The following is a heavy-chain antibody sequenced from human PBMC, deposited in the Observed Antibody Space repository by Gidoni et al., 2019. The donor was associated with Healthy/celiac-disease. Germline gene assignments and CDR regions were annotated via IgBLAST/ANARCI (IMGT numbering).Heavy chain of an antibody. J-gene: IGHJ5*02. CDR3: ASGHKTGYSSSWYRA. D-gene: IGHD6-13*01. CDR1: GGSFSGYY. Sequence: QVQLQQWGAGLLKPSETLSLTCAVYGGSFSGYYWSWIRQPPGKGLEWIGEINHSGSTNYNPSLKSRVTISVDTSKNQFSLKLSSVTAADTAVYYCASGHKTGYSSSWYRAWGQGTLVTVSS. CDR2: INHSGST. V-gene: IGHV4-34*01.